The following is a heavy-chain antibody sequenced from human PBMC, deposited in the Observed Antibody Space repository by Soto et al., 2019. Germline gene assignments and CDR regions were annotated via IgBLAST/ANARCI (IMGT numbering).Heavy chain of an antibody. Sequence: PSETLSLTCTVSGGSISSGGYYWSWIRQQPGNCLVWIWYIYYIGSTYYNPSLKSRVTISVDTSKIQFSLKLSSVTAADTAVYYCARPNYCSGGSCYGAFDIWGQGTMVTVSS. CDR2: IYYIGST. D-gene: IGHD2-15*01. V-gene: IGHV4-31*03. J-gene: IGHJ3*02. CDR3: ARPNYCSGGSCYGAFDI. CDR1: GGSISSGGYY.